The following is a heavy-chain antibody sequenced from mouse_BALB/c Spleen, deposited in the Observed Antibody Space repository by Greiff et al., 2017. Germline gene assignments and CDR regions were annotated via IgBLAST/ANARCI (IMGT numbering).Heavy chain of an antibody. V-gene: IGHV14-3*02. J-gene: IGHJ3*01. CDR2: IDPANGNT. Sequence: EVKVEESGAELVKPGASVKLSCTASGFNIKDTYMHWVKQRPEQGLEWIGRIDPANGNTKYDPKFQGKATITADTSSNTAYLQLSSLTSEDTAVYYCARSRPSYGNYEFAYWGQGTLVTVSA. CDR1: GFNIKDTY. D-gene: IGHD2-1*01. CDR3: ARSRPSYGNYEFAY.